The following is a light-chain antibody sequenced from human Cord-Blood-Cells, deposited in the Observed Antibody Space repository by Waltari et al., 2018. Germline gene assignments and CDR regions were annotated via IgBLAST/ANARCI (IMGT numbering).Light chain of an antibody. CDR2: GAS. J-gene: IGKJ1*01. CDR3: QQYGSSPWT. CDR1: QSVNSSY. V-gene: IGKV3-20*01. Sequence: IVLTQSPGTLTLSPGERATLPCRASQSVNSSYLAWYQQNPGQAPRLLLYGASSRATGIPDRFSGSGSGTDFTLTISRLEPEDFAVYYCQQYGSSPWTFGQGTKVEIK.